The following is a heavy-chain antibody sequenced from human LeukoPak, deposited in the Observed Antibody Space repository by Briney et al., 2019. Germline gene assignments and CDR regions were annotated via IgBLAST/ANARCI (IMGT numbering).Heavy chain of an antibody. CDR2: ISYDGSNK. CDR1: GFTFSSYA. CDR3: ARGSFGATIFGVVIGDY. Sequence: GGSLRLSCAASGFTFSSYAMHWVRQAPGKGLEWVAVISYDGSNKYYADSVRGRLTISRDNSKNTLYLQMNSLRAEDTAVYYCARGSFGATIFGVVIGDYWGQGTLVTVSS. D-gene: IGHD3-3*01. J-gene: IGHJ4*02. V-gene: IGHV3-30-3*01.